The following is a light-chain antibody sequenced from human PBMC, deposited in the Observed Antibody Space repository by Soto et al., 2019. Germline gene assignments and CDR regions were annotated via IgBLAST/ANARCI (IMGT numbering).Light chain of an antibody. CDR2: AAS. CDR3: QKYNSPPWT. Sequence: DTQMTQSPSSLSASVGDRVTITCRASQGISNYLAWYQQKPGKVPKLLIYAASTLHSGVPSRFSGSGSGTDFTLTISSLQSEDVATYYCQKYNSPPWTFGQGTKVDIK. J-gene: IGKJ1*01. V-gene: IGKV1-27*01. CDR1: QGISNY.